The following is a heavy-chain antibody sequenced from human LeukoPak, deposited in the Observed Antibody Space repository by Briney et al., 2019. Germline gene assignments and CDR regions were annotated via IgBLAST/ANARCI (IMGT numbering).Heavy chain of an antibody. D-gene: IGHD1-1*01. V-gene: IGHV4-34*01. J-gene: IGHJ4*02. Sequence: SETPSLTCAVYGGSFSGYYWSWIRQPPGKGLEWIGEINHSGSTNYNPSLKSRVTISVDTSKNQFSLKLSSVTAADTAVYYCARLNVSRYYFDYWGQGTLVTVSS. CDR2: INHSGST. CDR1: GGSFSGYY. CDR3: ARLNVSRYYFDY.